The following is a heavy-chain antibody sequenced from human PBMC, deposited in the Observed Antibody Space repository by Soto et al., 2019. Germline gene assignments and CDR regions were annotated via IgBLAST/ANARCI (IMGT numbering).Heavy chain of an antibody. J-gene: IGHJ5*02. D-gene: IGHD6-19*01. CDR3: VGSPGGLGWFDP. CDR1: RGSISSYY. V-gene: IGHV4-59*08. Sequence: QVQLQESGPRLVKPSETLSLTCTVSRGSISSYYFSWIRQPPGKGLEWIGYLYYSGSTTYNPSLRSRVTISVGTSTHQISLKLNSVTAADTAVYYCVGSPGGLGWFDPWGLGILVTVSS. CDR2: LYYSGST.